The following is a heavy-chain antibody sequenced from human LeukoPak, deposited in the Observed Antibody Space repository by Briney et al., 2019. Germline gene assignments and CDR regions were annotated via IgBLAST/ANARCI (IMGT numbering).Heavy chain of an antibody. D-gene: IGHD3-9*01. J-gene: IGHJ3*02. CDR1: GGSFSGYY. CDR3: ARVFNYDILTGYYDAFDI. V-gene: IGHV4-34*01. CDR2: INHSGST. Sequence: SETLSLTCAVYGGSFSGYYWSWIRQPPGKGLEWIGEINHSGSTNHNPSLKSRVTISVDTSKNQFSLKLSSVTAADTAVYYCARVFNYDILTGYYDAFDIWGQGTMVTVSS.